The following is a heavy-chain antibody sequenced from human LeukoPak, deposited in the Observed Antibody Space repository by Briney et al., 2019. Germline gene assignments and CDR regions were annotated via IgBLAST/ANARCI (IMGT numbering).Heavy chain of an antibody. V-gene: IGHV3-23*01. CDR3: ARGQLYYDSSGFDY. J-gene: IGHJ4*02. D-gene: IGHD3-22*01. CDR1: GFTFSSYA. CDR2: ISGSGGST. Sequence: PGGSLRLSCAASGFTFSSYAMSWVRQAPGKGLEWVSAISGSGGSTYYPDSVKGRFTISRDNAKKSVYLQMNSLRAEDTAVYYCARGQLYYDSSGFDYWGQGTLVTVSS.